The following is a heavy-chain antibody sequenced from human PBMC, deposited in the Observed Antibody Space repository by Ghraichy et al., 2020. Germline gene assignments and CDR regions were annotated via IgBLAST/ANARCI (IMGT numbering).Heavy chain of an antibody. CDR2: INWSGSST. Sequence: LSLTCAASGFTFGDYTMLWVRQGPGMGPEWVSLINWSGSSTSYADSVKGRFTISRDNRKNSLYLQMNSLRAEDTAVYYCVKDLGAKGVGATPEYWGQGTPVTVSS. CDR1: GFTFGDYT. CDR3: VKDLGAKGVGATPEY. J-gene: IGHJ4*02. V-gene: IGHV3-43*01. D-gene: IGHD1-26*01.